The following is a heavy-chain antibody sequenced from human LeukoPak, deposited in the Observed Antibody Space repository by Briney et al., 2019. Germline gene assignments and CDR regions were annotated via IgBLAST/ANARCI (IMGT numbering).Heavy chain of an antibody. V-gene: IGHV3-53*01. D-gene: IGHD3-16*01. CDR1: GLTFGDYA. J-gene: IGHJ4*02. Sequence: PGGSLRLSCIVSGLTFGDYAMSWFRQAPGKGLEWVSVIYSGGSTYYADSVKGRFTISRDNSKNTLYLQMNSLRAEDTAVYYCARDRSGGAVDYWGQGTLVTVSS. CDR2: IYSGGST. CDR3: ARDRSGGAVDY.